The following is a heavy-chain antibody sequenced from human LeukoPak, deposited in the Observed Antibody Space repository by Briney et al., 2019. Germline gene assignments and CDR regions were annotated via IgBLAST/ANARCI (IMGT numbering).Heavy chain of an antibody. Sequence: PGGSLRLSCAASGFTFSNYWMGWVRQAPGKGLEWVANIKPDGSDKYYVDSVKGRFTISRDNAKNSLSLQMNSLRAEDTALYYCVKVWELPDYWGQGTLVTVSS. CDR2: IKPDGSDK. CDR1: GFTFSNYW. V-gene: IGHV3-7*01. J-gene: IGHJ4*02. CDR3: VKVWELPDY. D-gene: IGHD1-26*01.